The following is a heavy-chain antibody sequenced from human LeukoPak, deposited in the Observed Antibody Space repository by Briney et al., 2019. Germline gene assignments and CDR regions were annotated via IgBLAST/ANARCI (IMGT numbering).Heavy chain of an antibody. V-gene: IGHV1-2*02. CDR2: ISPNSGET. J-gene: IGHJ4*02. Sequence: ASVKVSCKASGSTFTDYYMHWVRQAPGQGLEWMGWISPNSGETSYAQKFQGRVTMTRDTSIRTVYMEVNSLRPDDTAVFYCARDGNFDYWGQGTLVTVSS. CDR1: GSTFTDYY. D-gene: IGHD1-1*01. CDR3: ARDGNFDY.